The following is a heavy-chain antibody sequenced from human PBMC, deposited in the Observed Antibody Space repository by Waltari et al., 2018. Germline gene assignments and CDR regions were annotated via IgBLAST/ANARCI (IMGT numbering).Heavy chain of an antibody. D-gene: IGHD7-27*01. V-gene: IGHV3-7*01. CDR3: ARGNWAPFDX. J-gene: IGHJ4*02. CDR1: GLTLRSYW. CDR2: IKQDXSEK. Sequence: EVXLVAPGGGLVQPXGALTPPCAASGLTLRSYWMTWVRQAPGKGXEWVAXIKQDXSEKHYVDSVXGRFTISRDNAKNSLYLXMNSLRVEXTAIYXCARGNWAPFDXWGQGTLVTVSS.